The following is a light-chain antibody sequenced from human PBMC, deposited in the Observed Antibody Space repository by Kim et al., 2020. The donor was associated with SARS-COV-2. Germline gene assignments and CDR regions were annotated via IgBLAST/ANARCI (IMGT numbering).Light chain of an antibody. V-gene: IGKV1-5*03. J-gene: IGKJ2*01. CDR2: ATS. Sequence: SASVGDKITIPCRASQSISGWLAWYQQKPGRAPKLLIFATSTLESGVPLRFSGSGSGTEFTLTISSLQPDDFATYYCQQYDDFPYTFGQGTKLEI. CDR1: QSISGW. CDR3: QQYDDFPYT.